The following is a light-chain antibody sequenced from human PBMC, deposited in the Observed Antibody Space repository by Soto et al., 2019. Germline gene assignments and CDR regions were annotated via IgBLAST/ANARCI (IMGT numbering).Light chain of an antibody. J-gene: IGLJ2*01. Sequence: QSVLTQPPSASGSPGQSVAISLTGTSSTVGGHDYVSWYQQHPGKAPKLMIYEVSKRPSGVPDRFSGSKSGNTASLTVSGLQTQDEADYYCSSYAGSNNRVIFGGGTKLTVL. CDR2: EVS. V-gene: IGLV2-8*01. CDR3: SSYAGSNNRVI. CDR1: SSTVGGHDY.